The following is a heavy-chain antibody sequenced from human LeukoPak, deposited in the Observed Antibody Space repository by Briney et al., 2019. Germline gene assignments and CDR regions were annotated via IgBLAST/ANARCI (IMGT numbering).Heavy chain of an antibody. D-gene: IGHD4-17*01. CDR3: ASYDYGVYVVDY. V-gene: IGHV4-39*01. CDR1: GGSISSSSYY. J-gene: IGHJ4*02. CDR2: IYYSGST. Sequence: SQTLSLTCTVSGGSISSSSYYWGWIRQPPGKGPEWIGSIYYSGSTYYNPSLKSRVTISVDTSKNQFSLKLSSVTAADTAVYYCASYDYGVYVVDYWGQGTLVTVSS.